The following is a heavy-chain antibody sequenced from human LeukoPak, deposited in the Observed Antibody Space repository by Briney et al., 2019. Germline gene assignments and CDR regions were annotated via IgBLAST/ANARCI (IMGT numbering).Heavy chain of an antibody. Sequence: SETLSLTCTVSGDSISDYYWTWIRQTPGKGLEWIGYINYSGSTNYNPSLKSRVTIAVDTSKNHFSLKLTSVTAADTAVYYCARDSGPSGSYRFDNWGQGTLVTVSS. J-gene: IGHJ4*02. CDR3: ARDSGPSGSYRFDN. D-gene: IGHD3-10*01. V-gene: IGHV4-59*01. CDR2: INYSGST. CDR1: GDSISDYY.